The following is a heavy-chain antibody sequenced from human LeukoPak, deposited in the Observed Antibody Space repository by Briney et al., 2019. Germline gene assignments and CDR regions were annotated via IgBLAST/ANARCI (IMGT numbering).Heavy chain of an antibody. CDR3: AKDIVVVTAIQSLAEYFQH. CDR1: GFTFSDYY. V-gene: IGHV3-11*01. Sequence: PGGSLRLSCAASGFTFSDYYMSWIRQAPGKGLEWVSYISSSGSTIYYADSVKGRFTISRDNSKNTLYLQMNSLRAEDTAVYYCAKDIVVVTAIQSLAEYFQHWGQGTLVTVSS. J-gene: IGHJ1*01. CDR2: ISSSGSTI. D-gene: IGHD2-21*02.